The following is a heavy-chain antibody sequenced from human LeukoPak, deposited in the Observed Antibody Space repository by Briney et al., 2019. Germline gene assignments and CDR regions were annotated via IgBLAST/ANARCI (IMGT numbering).Heavy chain of an antibody. CDR3: ARTYCDADTCYRFDS. J-gene: IGHJ4*02. Sequence: SETLSLTCSVSGGSISTYYWSWIRQSARKGLEWIGRIYKSGSSNYNPSLKSRVSMPVDSSKNHFSLNLTSVTAEDTAVYYCARTYCDADTCYRFDSWGQGILVTVSS. CDR2: IYKSGSS. V-gene: IGHV4-4*07. CDR1: GGSISTYY. D-gene: IGHD2-21*01.